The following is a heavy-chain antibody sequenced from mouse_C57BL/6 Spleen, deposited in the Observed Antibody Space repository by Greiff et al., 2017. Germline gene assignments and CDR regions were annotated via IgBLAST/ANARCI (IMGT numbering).Heavy chain of an antibody. V-gene: IGHV2-5*01. D-gene: IGHD2-1*01. CDR2: IWRGGST. CDR3: AKKGGNRYYYAMDY. CDR1: GFSLTSSG. J-gene: IGHJ4*01. Sequence: VKLQESGPGLVQPSQSLSITCTVSGFSLTSSGVHWVRQSPGTGLEWLGVIWRGGSTDYNAAFMSRLSITKDNSKSQVFFKMNSLQADDTDIYYSAKKGGNRYYYAMDYWGQGTSVTVSS.